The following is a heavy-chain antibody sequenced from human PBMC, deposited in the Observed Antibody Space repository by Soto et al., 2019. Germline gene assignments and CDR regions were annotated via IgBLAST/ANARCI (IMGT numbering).Heavy chain of an antibody. CDR1: GGTFSSYA. Sequence: ASVKVSCKASGGTFSSYAISWVRQAPGQGLEWMGGIIPIFGTANYAQKFQGRVTITADESTSTAYMELSSLRSEDTAVYYCARSYSGYDPYYFDYWGQGTLVTVSS. J-gene: IGHJ4*02. V-gene: IGHV1-69*13. D-gene: IGHD5-12*01. CDR3: ARSYSGYDPYYFDY. CDR2: IIPIFGTA.